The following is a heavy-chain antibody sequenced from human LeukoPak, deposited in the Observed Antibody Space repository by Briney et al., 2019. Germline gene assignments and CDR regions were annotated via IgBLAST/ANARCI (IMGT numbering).Heavy chain of an antibody. J-gene: IGHJ2*01. V-gene: IGHV3-48*03. CDR2: ISSSGSTI. D-gene: IGHD3-22*01. CDR1: GFTFSTYE. CDR3: GKDRRGVVVKRFDL. Sequence: PGGSLRLSCEASGFTFSTYEMNWVRQAPGKGLEWVSYISSSGSTIYYADSVKGRFTISRDNSKNTLYLQMNSLRAEDTAVYYCGKDRRGVVVKRFDLWGRGTLVTVSS.